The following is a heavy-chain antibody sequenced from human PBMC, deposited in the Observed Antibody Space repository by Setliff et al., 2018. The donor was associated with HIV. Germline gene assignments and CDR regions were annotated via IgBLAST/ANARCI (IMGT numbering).Heavy chain of an antibody. CDR1: GFTFSSYA. CDR3: AGESSIAVAEYFQH. J-gene: IGHJ1*01. V-gene: IGHV3-23*01. CDR2: ISGSGGST. Sequence: GGSLRLSCAASGFTFSSYAMSWVRQAPGKGLGWVSAISGSGGSTYYADSVKGRFTISRDNSKNTLYLQMNSLRAEDTAVYYCAGESSIAVAEYFQHWGQGTLVTRLL. D-gene: IGHD6-19*01.